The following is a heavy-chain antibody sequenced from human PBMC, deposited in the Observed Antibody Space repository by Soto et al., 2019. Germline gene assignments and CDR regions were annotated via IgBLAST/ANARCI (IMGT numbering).Heavy chain of an antibody. V-gene: IGHV3-53*01. CDR1: GFTVSSNY. D-gene: IGHD2-21*01. CDR3: ARGLSISPLWNGMDV. CDR2: IYSGGGT. Sequence: EVQLVESGGGLIQPGESLRLSCAASGFTVSSNYMSWVRQAPGKGLEWVSVIYSGGGTQYADSVKGRFTISRDNSKNTLYLQMNSLSVEDTAVYYCARGLSISPLWNGMDVWGQGTTVTVSS. J-gene: IGHJ6*02.